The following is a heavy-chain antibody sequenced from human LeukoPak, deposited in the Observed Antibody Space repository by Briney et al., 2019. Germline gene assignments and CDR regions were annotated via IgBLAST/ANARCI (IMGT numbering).Heavy chain of an antibody. CDR3: AKTNLSPHRSSSGPRRGSLSYYYYMDV. J-gene: IGHJ6*03. D-gene: IGHD6-6*01. CDR2: ISSDGTTT. CDR1: GLSFGSYT. V-gene: IGHV3-23*01. Sequence: PGGPLRLSCAPSGLSFGSYTMTWVRQATGKGLEWVAGISSDGTTTRYADSVKGRFTISRENTLNLQMDSLRAEDTATYYCAKTNLSPHRSSSGPRRGSLSYYYYMDVWGRGTTVTVSS.